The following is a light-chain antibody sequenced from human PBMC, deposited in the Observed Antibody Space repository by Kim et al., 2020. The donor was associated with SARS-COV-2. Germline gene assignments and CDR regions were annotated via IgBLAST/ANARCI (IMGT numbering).Light chain of an antibody. CDR1: QDINIY. Sequence: DIQMTQSPSSLSASVGDRVTITCQASQDINIYLNWYQHKIGTASKLLIYDASSLQTGVPSRFSGSGSGTDFTLTISSLQSEDMATYYCQQYNNDPTFGGGTKVDIK. CDR2: DAS. V-gene: IGKV1-33*01. J-gene: IGKJ4*01. CDR3: QQYNNDPT.